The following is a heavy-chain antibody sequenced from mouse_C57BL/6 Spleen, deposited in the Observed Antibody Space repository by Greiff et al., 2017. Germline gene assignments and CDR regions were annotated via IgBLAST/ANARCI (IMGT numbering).Heavy chain of an antibody. Sequence: EVMLVESGGGLVKPGGSLKLSCAASGFTFSDYGMHWVRQAPEKGLEWVAYISSGSSTIYYADTVKGRFTISRDNAKNTLFLQMTSLRSEDTAMYYCARDYGSRLFAYWGQGTLVTVSA. CDR2: ISSGSSTI. V-gene: IGHV5-17*01. J-gene: IGHJ3*01. D-gene: IGHD1-1*01. CDR3: ARDYGSRLFAY. CDR1: GFTFSDYG.